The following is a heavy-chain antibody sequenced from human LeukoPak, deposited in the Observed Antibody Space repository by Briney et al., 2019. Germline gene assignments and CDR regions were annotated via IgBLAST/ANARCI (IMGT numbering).Heavy chain of an antibody. J-gene: IGHJ6*02. Sequence: GGSLRLSCAASGFTFSSYSMNWVRQAPGKGLEWVSSISSSSSYIYYADSVKGRFTISRDNAKNSLYLQMNSLRAEDTAVYYCARGGIVVVPAAILDRTDYYYYGMDVWGQGTTVTVSS. CDR1: GFTFSSYS. D-gene: IGHD2-2*02. CDR3: ARGGIVVVPAAILDRTDYYYYGMDV. CDR2: ISSSSSYI. V-gene: IGHV3-21*01.